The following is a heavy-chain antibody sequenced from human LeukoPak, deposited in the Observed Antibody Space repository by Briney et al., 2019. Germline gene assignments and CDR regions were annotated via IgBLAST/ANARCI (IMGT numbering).Heavy chain of an antibody. V-gene: IGHV3-74*01. J-gene: IGHJ4*02. Sequence: GGSLRLSCAASGFTFSSYWMHWVRQAPGKGLVWVSRINSDGSSTSYADSVKGRFTISRDNAKNTLYLQMNSLRAEDTAVYYCARGERGHSYGNPDDFDYWGQGTLVTVSS. D-gene: IGHD5-18*01. CDR2: INSDGSST. CDR3: ARGERGHSYGNPDDFDY. CDR1: GFTFSSYW.